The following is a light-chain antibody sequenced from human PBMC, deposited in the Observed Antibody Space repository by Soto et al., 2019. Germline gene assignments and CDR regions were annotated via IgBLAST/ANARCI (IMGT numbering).Light chain of an antibody. Sequence: EIVMTQSPATLSVSPGDRATLSCRASQSVSSDLGWYQQKPGQAPRLLMYGASTRATGIPARFSGSGSGTEFTLTISSLQSEDFEGYFCQQYHNWPLTFGGGTKLEIK. J-gene: IGKJ4*01. CDR2: GAS. CDR1: QSVSSD. CDR3: QQYHNWPLT. V-gene: IGKV3-15*01.